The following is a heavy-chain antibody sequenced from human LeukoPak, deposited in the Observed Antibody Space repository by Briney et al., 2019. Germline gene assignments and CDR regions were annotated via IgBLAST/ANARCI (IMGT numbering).Heavy chain of an antibody. CDR3: ARETGVAVAGTAYNWFDP. CDR1: GFTFSNYS. V-gene: IGHV3-21*01. J-gene: IGHJ5*02. Sequence: GGSLRLSCAASGFTFSNYSMNWARQAPRKGLEWVSSISSRSSYIYYADSVKGRFTISRDNAKNSLYLQMNSLRAEDTAVYYCARETGVAVAGTAYNWFDPWGQGTLVTVSS. CDR2: ISSRSSYI. D-gene: IGHD6-19*01.